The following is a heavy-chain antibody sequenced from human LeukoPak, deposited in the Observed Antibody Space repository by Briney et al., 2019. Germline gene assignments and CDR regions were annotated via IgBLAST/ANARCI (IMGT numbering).Heavy chain of an antibody. CDR1: GGSSISYA. D-gene: IGHD4-11*01. CDR3: ARGRTTGELDF. V-gene: IGHV1-69*05. J-gene: IGHJ4*02. Sequence: SVKVSCKASGGSSISYAITWVRQAPRQGLEWMGAINPVFHTPIYAQRLQDSVTFSTDESTSTAYLELSSLRSEDTAVYYCARGRTTGELDFWGQGTLVTVSS. CDR2: INPVFHTP.